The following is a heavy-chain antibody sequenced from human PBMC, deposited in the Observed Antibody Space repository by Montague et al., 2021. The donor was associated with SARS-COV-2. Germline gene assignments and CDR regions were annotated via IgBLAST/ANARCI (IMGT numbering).Heavy chain of an antibody. D-gene: IGHD2-21*01. J-gene: IGHJ4*02. CDR1: GGSISDSNFH. CDR2: LYYSGAT. V-gene: IGHV4-39*07. Sequence: ETLSLTGTVSGGSISDSNFHWGWIRQPPGKGLEWIGTLYYSGATYYNPXLKSRVTTSMDTSKNQFSLKLTSAIAADTAVYYCARLRGGTPGEHWGQGALVTVSS. CDR3: ARLRGGTPGEH.